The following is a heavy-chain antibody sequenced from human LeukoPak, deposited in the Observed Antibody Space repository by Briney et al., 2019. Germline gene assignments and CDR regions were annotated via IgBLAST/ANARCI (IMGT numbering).Heavy chain of an antibody. CDR1: GGSLSSSSYY. J-gene: IGHJ4*02. Sequence: TSETLSLTCTVSGGSLSSSSYYWGWIRQPPGKGLEWIGSIYYSGSTYYNPSLKSRVTISVDTSKNQFSLKLSSVTAADTAVYYCARPSSYSYGYNYWGQGTLVTVSS. CDR3: ARPSSYSYGYNY. CDR2: IYYSGST. D-gene: IGHD5-18*01. V-gene: IGHV4-39*01.